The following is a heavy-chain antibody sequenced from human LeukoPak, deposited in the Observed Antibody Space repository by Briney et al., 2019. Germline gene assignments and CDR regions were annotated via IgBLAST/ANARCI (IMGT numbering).Heavy chain of an antibody. V-gene: IGHV5-51*01. CDR3: AKLGAYSSSWYGFFDY. J-gene: IGHJ4*02. Sequence: GESLKISCKGSGYSFRNYWIGWVRRMPGKGLEWMGIIFPGESETRYSPSVQGQVTISADKSITTAYLQWSSLKASDTAMYYCAKLGAYSSSWYGFFDYWGQGTLVAVSS. CDR1: GYSFRNYW. D-gene: IGHD6-13*01. CDR2: IFPGESET.